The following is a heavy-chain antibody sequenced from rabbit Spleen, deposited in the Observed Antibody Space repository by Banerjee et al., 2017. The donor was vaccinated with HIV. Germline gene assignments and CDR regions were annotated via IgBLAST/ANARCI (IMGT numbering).Heavy chain of an antibody. V-gene: IGHV1S40*01. CDR2: VDAGSSGVT. J-gene: IGHJ6*01. Sequence: QSLEESGGDLVKPGASLTLTCTASGVSFSFNNCMCWVRQAPGKGLEWIGCVDAGSSGVTYFASWAKGRFTISKTSSTTVTLQMTSLTAADTATYFCARDATTSFSSYGMDLWGQGTLVTVS. D-gene: IGHD1-1*01. CDR1: GVSFSFNNC. CDR3: ARDATTSFSSYGMDL.